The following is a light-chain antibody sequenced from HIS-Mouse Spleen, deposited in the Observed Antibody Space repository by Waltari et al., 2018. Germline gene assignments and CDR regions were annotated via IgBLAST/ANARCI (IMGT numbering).Light chain of an antibody. CDR2: KAS. CDR3: QQYNSYALT. V-gene: IGKV1-5*03. Sequence: DIQMTQSPSTLSASVGDRVTITCRASQSISSWLAWYQQKPGKAPKLLIYKASSLESGIPSRFSGSGSGTEFTLTISSLQPDDFATYYCQQYNSYALTFGGGTKVEIK. CDR1: QSISSW. J-gene: IGKJ4*01.